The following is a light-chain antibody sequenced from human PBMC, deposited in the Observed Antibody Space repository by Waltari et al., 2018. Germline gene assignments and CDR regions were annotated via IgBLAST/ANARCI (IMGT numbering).Light chain of an antibody. Sequence: DIQMTQSPSSLSASVGDRVTITCRASQGISNYLAWYQQKSGKVPKLLIYAASTLQSGFPSRFSGSGSGTDFTLTISSLQPEDVATYYCQKYNSAPWTFCQGTKVEIK. CDR3: QKYNSAPWT. CDR1: QGISNY. J-gene: IGKJ1*01. CDR2: AAS. V-gene: IGKV1-27*01.